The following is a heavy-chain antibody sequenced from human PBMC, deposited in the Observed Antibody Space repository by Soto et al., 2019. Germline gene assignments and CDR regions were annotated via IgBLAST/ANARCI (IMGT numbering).Heavy chain of an antibody. J-gene: IGHJ5*02. D-gene: IGHD3-3*01. CDR2: ISAYNGNT. V-gene: IGHV1-18*01. CDR1: GYTFTSYG. Sequence: ASVKVSCKASGYTFTSYGISWVRQAPGQGLEWMGWISAYNGNTNYAQKLQGRVTMTTDTSTSTAYMEPRSLRSDDTAVYYCARGSPYYDFWSKGFDPWGQGTLVTVSS. CDR3: ARGSPYYDFWSKGFDP.